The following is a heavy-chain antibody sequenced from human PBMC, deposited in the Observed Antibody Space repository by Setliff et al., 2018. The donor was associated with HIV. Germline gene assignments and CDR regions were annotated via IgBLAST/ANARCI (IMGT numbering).Heavy chain of an antibody. Sequence: GESLKISCKASGYSFTGYWIGWVRQMPGKGLEWMGIIYPSDSDTRYSPSFQGQVTISADKSITTAYLQWSSLKASDTAMYYCAGLGAYSNYYFDYWGQGTLVTVSS. CDR3: AGLGAYSNYYFDY. J-gene: IGHJ4*02. D-gene: IGHD4-4*01. CDR1: GYSFTGYW. CDR2: IYPSDSDT. V-gene: IGHV5-51*01.